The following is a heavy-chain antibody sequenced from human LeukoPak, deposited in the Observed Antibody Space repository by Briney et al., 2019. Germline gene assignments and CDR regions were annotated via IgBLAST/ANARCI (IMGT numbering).Heavy chain of an antibody. CDR1: GFTFSNFW. CDR3: AKGGKWDVTPFDY. D-gene: IGHD1-26*01. V-gene: IGHV3-23*01. CDR2: ISGGGGST. J-gene: IGHJ4*02. Sequence: GESLRLSCTASGFTFSNFWMGWVRQAPGKGLEWVSTISGGGGSTYYADSVKGRFTISRDHSKNTLYLQVNSLRAEDTAVYYCAKGGKWDVTPFDYWGQGTLVTVSS.